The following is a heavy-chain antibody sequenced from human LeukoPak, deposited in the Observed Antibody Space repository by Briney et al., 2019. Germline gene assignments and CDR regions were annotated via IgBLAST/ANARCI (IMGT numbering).Heavy chain of an antibody. V-gene: IGHV3-23*01. D-gene: IGHD6-19*01. Sequence: GGSLRLSCAASGFTFSSYAMSWVRQAPGKGLEWVSAISGSGGSTYYADSVKGRFTISRDNSKNTLYLQMNSLRAEDTAVSYCARETYSSGWYSRGAYYFDYWGQGTLVTVSS. CDR2: ISGSGGST. CDR3: ARETYSSGWYSRGAYYFDY. J-gene: IGHJ4*02. CDR1: GFTFSSYA.